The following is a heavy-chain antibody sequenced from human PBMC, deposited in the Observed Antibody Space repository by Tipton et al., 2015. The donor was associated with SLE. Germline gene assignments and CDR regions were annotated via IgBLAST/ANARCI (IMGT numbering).Heavy chain of an antibody. CDR2: IYTSGST. J-gene: IGHJ3*02. V-gene: IGHV4-61*09. CDR1: GGSISSGSYY. Sequence: TLSLTCTVSGGSISSGSYYWSWIRQPAGKGLEWIGHIYTSGSTNYNPSLKSRVTISVDTSKNQFSLKLSSVTAADTAVYYCARALGKSDAFDIWGQGTMVTVSS. CDR3: ARALGKSDAFDI.